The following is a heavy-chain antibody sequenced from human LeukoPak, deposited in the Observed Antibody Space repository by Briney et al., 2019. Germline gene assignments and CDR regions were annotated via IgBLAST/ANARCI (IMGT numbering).Heavy chain of an antibody. CDR3: AKRKVATEDSFDY. D-gene: IGHD1-26*01. Sequence: GGSLRLSCAASGFTFSSYVMTWVRQAPGKGLEWVSSISASGGTTYYADSVKGRFTISRDNSKNTVYMQMNSLRAEDTAVYYCAKRKVATEDSFDYWGQGTLVTVSS. J-gene: IGHJ4*02. CDR2: ISASGGTT. CDR1: GFTFSSYV. V-gene: IGHV3-23*01.